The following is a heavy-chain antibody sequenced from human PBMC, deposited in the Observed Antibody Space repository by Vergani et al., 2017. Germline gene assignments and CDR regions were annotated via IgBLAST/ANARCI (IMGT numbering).Heavy chain of an antibody. CDR1: GGPISSYY. J-gene: IGHJ4*02. CDR2: IYYSGST. Sequence: QVQLQESGPGLVKPSETLSLTCTVSGGPISSYYWSWTRQPPGKGLEWIGYIYYSGSTNYNPSLKSRVTISVGTSKSQIALKLSSVTAADTAVYYCARDGRGDYPDYWGQGTLVTVSS. D-gene: IGHD2-15*01. V-gene: IGHV4-59*01. CDR3: ARDGRGDYPDY.